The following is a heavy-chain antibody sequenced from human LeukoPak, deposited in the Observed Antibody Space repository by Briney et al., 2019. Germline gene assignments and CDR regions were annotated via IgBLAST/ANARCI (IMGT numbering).Heavy chain of an antibody. CDR2: IYTSGSI. CDR1: GGSISSSSYY. CDR3: ARDRISYSSSSWGFDY. D-gene: IGHD6-6*01. J-gene: IGHJ4*02. V-gene: IGHV4-39*07. Sequence: PSETLSLTCTVSGGSISSSSYYWGWIRQPPGKGLEWIGRIYTSGSINYNPSLKSRVTMSVDTSKNQFSLKLSSVTAADTAVYYCARDRISYSSSSWGFDYWGQGTLVTVSS.